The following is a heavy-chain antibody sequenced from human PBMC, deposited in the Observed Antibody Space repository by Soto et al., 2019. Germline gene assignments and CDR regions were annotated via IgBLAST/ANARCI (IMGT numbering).Heavy chain of an antibody. V-gene: IGHV1-69*02. Sequence: QVQLVQSGADVKEPGSSVTVSCKTSGGTFNRYSVSWIRQAPGQGLEWMGRIIPGLDVGNYAQKFQGRVTITADRRTNIAYMELRGLTSEDTALYFCARAGDYSSSSENYFFMDVWGKGTRVAVSS. D-gene: IGHD6-6*01. CDR1: GGTFNRYS. J-gene: IGHJ6*03. CDR3: ARAGDYSSSSENYFFMDV. CDR2: IIPGLDVG.